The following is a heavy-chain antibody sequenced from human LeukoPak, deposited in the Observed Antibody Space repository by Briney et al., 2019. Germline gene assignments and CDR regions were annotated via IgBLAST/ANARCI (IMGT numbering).Heavy chain of an antibody. CDR3: ARDRSDNWGLFDY. CDR2: IYYSGST. CDR1: GGSISSYY. V-gene: IGHV4-59*12. J-gene: IGHJ4*02. Sequence: PSETLSLTCTVSGGSISSYYWSWIRQPPGKGLEWIGYIYYSGSTNYNPSLKSRVTISVDTSKNQFSLKLNSVTAADTAVYYCARDRSDNWGLFDYWGQGTLVTVSS. D-gene: IGHD1-1*01.